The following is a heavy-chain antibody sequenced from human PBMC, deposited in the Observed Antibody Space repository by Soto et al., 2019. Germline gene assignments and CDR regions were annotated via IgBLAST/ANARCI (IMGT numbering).Heavy chain of an antibody. CDR1: GFTCSNYW. CDR2: IKQDGTEE. Sequence: EVQLVESGGGLVLPGGSLRLSCADSGFTCSNYWMSWVRQAPGKGLEWVANIKQDGTEEHYVESVKGRFTISRDNAKNSLYLQMNSLRAGDTAVYYCARGAFPTWGSYPLDYWGQGTLVTVSS. D-gene: IGHD3-16*02. CDR3: ARGAFPTWGSYPLDY. J-gene: IGHJ4*02. V-gene: IGHV3-7*04.